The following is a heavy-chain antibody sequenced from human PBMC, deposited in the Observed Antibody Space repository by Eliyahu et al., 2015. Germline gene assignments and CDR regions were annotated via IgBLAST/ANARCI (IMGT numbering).Heavy chain of an antibody. V-gene: IGHV4-39*01. CDR2: MYYSGST. CDR1: GXSISXSXYY. D-gene: IGHD2-21*01. CDR3: ARHRPGDGILSFDY. Sequence: QLQLQESXPGLVKPSETLSLXCTVSGXSISXSXYYWGWXRQPPGKGLEWIGSMYYSGSTYYNPSLKSRVTISVDRSKNQFSLKLSSVTAADTAVYYCARHRPGDGILSFDYWGQGTLVTVSS. J-gene: IGHJ4*02.